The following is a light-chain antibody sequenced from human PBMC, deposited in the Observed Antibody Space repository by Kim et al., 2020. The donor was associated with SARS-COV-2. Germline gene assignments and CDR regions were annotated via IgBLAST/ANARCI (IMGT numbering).Light chain of an antibody. CDR1: KLGDKY. CDR3: QAWDSSTVV. J-gene: IGLJ2*01. Sequence: SYELTQPPSVSVSPGQTASINCSGDKLGDKYACWYQQKAGQSPILVIYHDAKRPSGIPARFSGSNSGNTATLTISGTQAMDEADYYCQAWDSSTVVFGGGTKVTVL. V-gene: IGLV3-1*01. CDR2: HDA.